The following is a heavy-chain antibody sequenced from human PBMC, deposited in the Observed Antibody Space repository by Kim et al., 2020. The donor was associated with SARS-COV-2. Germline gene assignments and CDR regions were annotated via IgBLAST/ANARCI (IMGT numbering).Heavy chain of an antibody. D-gene: IGHD1-26*01. V-gene: IGHV3-11*01. CDR2: ISSSGSTI. CDR3: ARDREPEATRGWFDP. CDR1: GFTFSDYY. Sequence: GGSLRLSCAASGFTFSDYYMSWIRQAPGKGLEWVSYISSSGSTIYYADSVKGRFTISRDNAKNSLYLQMNSLRAEDTAVYYCARDREPEATRGWFDPWGQGTLVTVSS. J-gene: IGHJ5*02.